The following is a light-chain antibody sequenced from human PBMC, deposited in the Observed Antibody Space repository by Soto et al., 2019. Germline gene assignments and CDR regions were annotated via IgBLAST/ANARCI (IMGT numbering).Light chain of an antibody. CDR1: ESLLHSNGYNY. V-gene: IGKV2-28*01. Sequence: DIVMTQSPRSLPVTPGEPASISCRASESLLHSNGYNYLDWYLQKPGQSPQLLIYLGSNRASGVPEWFSGSGSGTDFTLKSSRVEAEDVGVYYCMAALKTPWTLGQGTKVEIK. J-gene: IGKJ1*01. CDR2: LGS. CDR3: MAALKTPWT.